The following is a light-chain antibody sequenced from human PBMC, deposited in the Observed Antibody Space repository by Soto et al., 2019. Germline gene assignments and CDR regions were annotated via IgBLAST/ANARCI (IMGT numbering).Light chain of an antibody. V-gene: IGLV2-14*01. J-gene: IGLJ3*02. Sequence: SALTQAASVSGSPGQSITISCTGSSSDIGAYNYVSWYQQHPGKAPTLLIYEVSNRPSEVSNRFSGSKSGNTASLTISGLQAEDEGDYYCSSYTTDSTRVFGGGTKLTVL. CDR1: SSDIGAYNY. CDR3: SSYTTDSTRV. CDR2: EVS.